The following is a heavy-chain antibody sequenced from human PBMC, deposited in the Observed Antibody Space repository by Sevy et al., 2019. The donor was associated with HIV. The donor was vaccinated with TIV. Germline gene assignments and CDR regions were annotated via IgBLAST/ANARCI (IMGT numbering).Heavy chain of an antibody. V-gene: IGHV3-7*01. CDR2: IKQDGSEK. Sequence: GGSLRLSCAASGFTFSSYWMSWVRQAPGKGLEWVANIKQDGSEKYYVDSVKGRFPISRDNAKNSLYLQMNSLRAEDTAVYYCATIKANFYYYDSSGYTDYWGQGTLVTVSS. D-gene: IGHD3-22*01. CDR1: GFTFSSYW. CDR3: ATIKANFYYYDSSGYTDY. J-gene: IGHJ4*02.